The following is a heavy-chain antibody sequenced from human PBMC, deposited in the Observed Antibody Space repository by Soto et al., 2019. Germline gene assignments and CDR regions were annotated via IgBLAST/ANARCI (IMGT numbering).Heavy chain of an antibody. V-gene: IGHV5-10-1*01. D-gene: IGHD6-13*01. CDR2: IDPSDSST. CDR3: ARGYIASGASGVY. J-gene: IGHJ4*02. Sequence: GESLKISCKGSGYDFSTYWISWVRQMPGKGLEWMGRIDPSDSSTSYSPSFEGHVTISSDKSIYTAFLQWTSLKTSDSAIYYCARGYIASGASGVYWGPGTLVTV. CDR1: GYDFSTYW.